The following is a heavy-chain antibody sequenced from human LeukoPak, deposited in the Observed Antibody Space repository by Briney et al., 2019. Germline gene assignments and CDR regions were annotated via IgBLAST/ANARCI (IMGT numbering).Heavy chain of an antibody. CDR3: ARGFSYGPLEY. CDR1: GFTFSNYG. D-gene: IGHD5-18*01. V-gene: IGHV3-33*01. Sequence: GRSLRLYCAASGFTFSNYGMHWVRQAPGKGLEWVASTWYDGTNKQYADSVKGRFTISRDNSKNTLYMQLNSLRDEDTAVYYCARGFSYGPLEYWGQGSLVTVSS. CDR2: TWYDGTNK. J-gene: IGHJ4*02.